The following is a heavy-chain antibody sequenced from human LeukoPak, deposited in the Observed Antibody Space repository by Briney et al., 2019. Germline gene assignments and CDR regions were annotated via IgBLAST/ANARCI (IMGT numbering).Heavy chain of an antibody. V-gene: IGHV1-8*01. CDR2: MNPNSGNT. Sequence: ASVKVSCKASGYTFTSYDINWVRQATGQGLEWMGWMNPNSGNTGYAQKFQGRVTMTRNTSISTAYIELSSLRSEDTAVYYCARARGYCSGGSCYYYFDYWGQGTLVTVSS. CDR1: GYTFTSYD. D-gene: IGHD2-15*01. CDR3: ARARGYCSGGSCYYYFDY. J-gene: IGHJ4*02.